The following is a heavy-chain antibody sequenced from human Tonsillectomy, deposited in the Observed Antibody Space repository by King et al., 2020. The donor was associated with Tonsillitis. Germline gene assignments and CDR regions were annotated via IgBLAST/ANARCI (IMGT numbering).Heavy chain of an antibody. D-gene: IGHD6-19*01. Sequence: VQLVESGGGLVQPGGSLRLSCAASGFTFSNYVMSWVRQAPGKGLELVSTISGSGSNTYYADSVKGRFTMSRDNSKNTQYLQMNSPRAEDTAVYYCAKGGEAVAVWFDPWGQGTLVTVSS. J-gene: IGHJ5*02. CDR1: GFTFSNYV. CDR3: AKGGEAVAVWFDP. V-gene: IGHV3-23*04. CDR2: ISGSGSNT.